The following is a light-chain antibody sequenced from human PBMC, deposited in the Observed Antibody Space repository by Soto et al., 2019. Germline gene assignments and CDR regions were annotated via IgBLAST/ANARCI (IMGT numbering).Light chain of an antibody. J-gene: IGLJ2*01. CDR1: SSDVGGYNY. CDR3: SSYTSSTDVV. V-gene: IGLV2-14*01. Sequence: QSVLTQPASVSGSPGQSITISCTGTSSDVGGYNYVSWYQQHPGKAPKLMIYEVSNRPSGVSNRFSGSKSGNTASLTISGLQAEDEADYSCSSYTSSTDVVFGGGTKLTVL. CDR2: EVS.